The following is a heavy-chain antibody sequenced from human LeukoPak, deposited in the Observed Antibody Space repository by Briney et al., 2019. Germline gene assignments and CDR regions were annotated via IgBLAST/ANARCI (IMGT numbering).Heavy chain of an antibody. CDR1: GFTFSSYG. D-gene: IGHD3-3*01. V-gene: IGHV3-30*02. CDR2: IRYDGSNK. J-gene: IGHJ4*02. Sequence: GGSLRLSCAASGFTFSSYGMHWVRQAPGKGLEWVAFIRYDGSNKYYADSVKVRFTISRDNSKNTLYLQMNSLRAEDTAVYYCAEVRFLEWLPNYFDYWGQGTLVTVSS. CDR3: AEVRFLEWLPNYFDY.